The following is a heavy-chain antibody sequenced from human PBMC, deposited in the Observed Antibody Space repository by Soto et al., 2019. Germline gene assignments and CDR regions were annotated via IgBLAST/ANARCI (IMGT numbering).Heavy chain of an antibody. V-gene: IGHV1-69*12. J-gene: IGHJ6*02. CDR3: ARAVRITIFGVAKYYYYGMDV. D-gene: IGHD3-3*01. CDR1: GGTFRRYA. Sequence: QVQLVQSGAEVKKPGSSVKVYCKASGGTFRRYASSWVRQAPGQGLAWMGGIIPIFGTANYAQKFQGRVPITADESTSTDYMELSSLRSEDTAVYDCARAVRITIFGVAKYYYYGMDVWGQGTTVPVS. CDR2: IIPIFGTA.